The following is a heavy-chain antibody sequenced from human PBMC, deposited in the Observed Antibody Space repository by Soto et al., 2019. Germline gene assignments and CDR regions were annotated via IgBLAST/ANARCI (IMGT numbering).Heavy chain of an antibody. Sequence: QVQLVQSGAEVKKPGSSVKVSCKASGGTFSSYAISWVRQAPGQGLEWMGGIIPIFGTANYAQKFQGRVTITPAESTSTAYMELSSLRSEDTAVYYCARIITMVRGPDYYYYGMDVWGQGTTVTVSS. CDR3: ARIITMVRGPDYYYYGMDV. CDR2: IIPIFGTA. CDR1: GGTFSSYA. D-gene: IGHD3-10*01. J-gene: IGHJ6*02. V-gene: IGHV1-69*05.